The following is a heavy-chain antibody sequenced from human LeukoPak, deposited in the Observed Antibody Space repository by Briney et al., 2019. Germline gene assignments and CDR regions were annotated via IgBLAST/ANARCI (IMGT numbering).Heavy chain of an antibody. J-gene: IGHJ5*02. V-gene: IGHV4-31*03. D-gene: IGHD6-13*01. Sequence: PSQTLSLTCTASGGSISSGGYYLSWIRQHPGKGLEWIGYIYYSGSTNYNPSLKSRVTISVDTSKNQFSLKLSSVTAADTAVYYCARHSPDSSSWSRRYWFDPWGQGTLVTVSS. CDR1: GGSISSGGYY. CDR3: ARHSPDSSSWSRRYWFDP. CDR2: IYYSGST.